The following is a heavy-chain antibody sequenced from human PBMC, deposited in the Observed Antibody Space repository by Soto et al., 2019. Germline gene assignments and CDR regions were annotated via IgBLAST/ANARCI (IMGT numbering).Heavy chain of an antibody. D-gene: IGHD3-3*01. CDR3: ARGDIFWSGYIYFDY. V-gene: IGHV3-74*01. CDR2: INSDGSST. CDR1: GFTFSSYW. Sequence: EVQLVESGGGLVQPGGSLRLSCAASGFTFSSYWMHWVRQAPGKGLVWVSRINSDGSSTSYADSVKGRFTISRDNAKNTLYLQMNSLRDEDTAVYYCARGDIFWSGYIYFDYWGQGTLVTVSS. J-gene: IGHJ4*02.